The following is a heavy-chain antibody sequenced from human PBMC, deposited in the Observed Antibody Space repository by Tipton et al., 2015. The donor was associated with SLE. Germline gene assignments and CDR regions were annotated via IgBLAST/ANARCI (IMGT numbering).Heavy chain of an antibody. CDR1: GGSTTNHY. V-gene: IGHV4-59*11. CDR3: AREVIAVTDSDAFDI. Sequence: TLSLTCTVSGGSTTNHYWNWIRQPPGEGLEWIGYIHYSGTTHDNPSLKSRVTMSVDMSKNQFSLRLTSVTAADTAVYYCAREVIAVTDSDAFDIWGQGTMVTVSS. J-gene: IGHJ3*02. CDR2: IHYSGTT. D-gene: IGHD2-21*01.